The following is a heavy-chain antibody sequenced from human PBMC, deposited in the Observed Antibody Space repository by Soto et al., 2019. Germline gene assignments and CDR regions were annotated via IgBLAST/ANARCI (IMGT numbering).Heavy chain of an antibody. V-gene: IGHV3-9*01. CDR1: GFTFDDYA. D-gene: IGHD3-3*01. CDR3: AKDIRYYDFWSGSDY. J-gene: IGHJ4*02. CDR2: ISWNSGSI. Sequence: SLRLSCAASGFTFDDYAMHWVRQAPGKGLEWVSGISWNSGSIGYADSVKGRFTISRDNAKNSLYLQMNSLRAEDTALYYCAKDIRYYDFWSGSDYWGQGTLVTVSS.